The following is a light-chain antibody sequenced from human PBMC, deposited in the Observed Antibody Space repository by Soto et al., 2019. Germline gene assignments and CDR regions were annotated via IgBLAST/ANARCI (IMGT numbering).Light chain of an antibody. CDR1: SSDVGKYDL. CDR3: CSYGLLTPWV. J-gene: IGLJ3*02. CDR2: EVN. Sequence: QSVLTQPASVSGSPGQSITISCTGTSSDVGKYDLVSWYQQHPGKAPKLIIFEVNKRPSGVSNRFSGSKSGTSASLTISGVQAEDEADYYCCSYGLLTPWVFGGGTKVTGL. V-gene: IGLV2-23*02.